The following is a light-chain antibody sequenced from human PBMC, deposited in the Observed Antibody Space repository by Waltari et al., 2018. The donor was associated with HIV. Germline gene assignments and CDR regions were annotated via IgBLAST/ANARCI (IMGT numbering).Light chain of an antibody. J-gene: IGLJ2*01. CDR3: TSYTSSNTLVI. Sequence: QSALTQPASVSGSPGQSITISCTGTSSDVGGYNYVSWYQQHPGKAPKLMIYHVSNRPSGVSNRFSGSQSGNTASLTISGLQAEDEADYYCTSYTSSNTLVIFGGGTKLTVL. CDR1: SSDVGGYNY. V-gene: IGLV2-14*03. CDR2: HVS.